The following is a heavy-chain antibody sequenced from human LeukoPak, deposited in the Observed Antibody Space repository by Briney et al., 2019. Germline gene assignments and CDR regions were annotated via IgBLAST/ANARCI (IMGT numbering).Heavy chain of an antibody. D-gene: IGHD6-25*01. J-gene: IGHJ3*02. CDR3: ARDQRLGIGGDAFDI. Sequence: ASVKVSCKASGGTFSSYAISWVRQAPGQGLEWMGRIIPILGIANYAQKFQGRVTITADKSTSTAYMELSSLRSEDTAVYYCARDQRLGIGGDAFDIWGQGTMVTASS. CDR1: GGTFSSYA. CDR2: IIPILGIA. V-gene: IGHV1-69*04.